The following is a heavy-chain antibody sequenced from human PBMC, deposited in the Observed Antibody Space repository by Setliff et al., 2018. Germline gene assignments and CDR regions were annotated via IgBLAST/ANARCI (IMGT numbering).Heavy chain of an antibody. D-gene: IGHD1-26*01. CDR3: AKDGVGPTFTYFFDY. J-gene: IGHJ4*02. CDR2: VRFDGSYK. CDR1: GFVFGTYG. V-gene: IGHV3-30*02. Sequence: GGSLRLSCAASGFVFGTYGMHWVRQAPGKGLDWVASVRFDGSYKVYADSVKGRFTISRDNSKNSLFLQMHSLRVDDTAIYYCAKDGVGPTFTYFFDYWGQGAQVTVSS.